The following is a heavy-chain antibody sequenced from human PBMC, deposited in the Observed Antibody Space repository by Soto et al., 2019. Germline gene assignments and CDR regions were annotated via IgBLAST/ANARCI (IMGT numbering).Heavy chain of an antibody. Sequence: GASVKVSCKASGYTFTSYAMHWVRQAPGQRLEWMGWINAGYGNTKYSQKFQGRVTITRDTSASTAYMELSSLRSEDTAVYYCARPRTYNSNDPSDYWGQGTLVTVSS. CDR3: ARPRTYNSNDPSDY. CDR2: INAGYGNT. D-gene: IGHD1-20*01. J-gene: IGHJ4*02. CDR1: GYTFTSYA. V-gene: IGHV1-3*01.